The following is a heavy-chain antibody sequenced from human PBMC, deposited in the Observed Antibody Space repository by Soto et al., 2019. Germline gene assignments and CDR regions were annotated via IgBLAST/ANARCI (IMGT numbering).Heavy chain of an antibody. J-gene: IGHJ4*02. CDR3: ARIAPEMATSADY. Sequence: SETLSLTCAVYGGSFSGYYWSWIRQPPGKGLEWIGEINHSGSTNYNPSLKSRVTISVDTSKNQFSLKLSSVTAADTAVYYCARIAPEMATSADYWGQGTPVTVSS. CDR1: GGSFSGYY. CDR2: INHSGST. V-gene: IGHV4-34*01. D-gene: IGHD5-12*01.